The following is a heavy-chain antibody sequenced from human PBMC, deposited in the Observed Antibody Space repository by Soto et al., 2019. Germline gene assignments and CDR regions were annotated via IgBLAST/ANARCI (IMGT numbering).Heavy chain of an antibody. CDR3: ARSQKRTYSSSWYYYFDY. J-gene: IGHJ4*02. V-gene: IGHV4-61*08. CDR2: IYYSGST. D-gene: IGHD6-13*01. Sequence: SETLSLTCSVSGGSISSAGYYWSWIRQHPGKGLEWIGYIYYSGSTNYNPSLKSRVTISVDTSKNQFSLKLSSVTAADTAVYYCARSQKRTYSSSWYYYFDYWGQGTLVTVSS. CDR1: GGSISSAGYY.